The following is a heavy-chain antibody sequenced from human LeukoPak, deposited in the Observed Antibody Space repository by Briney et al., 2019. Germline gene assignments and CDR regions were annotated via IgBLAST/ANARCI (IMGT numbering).Heavy chain of an antibody. J-gene: IGHJ4*02. V-gene: IGHV1-46*01. D-gene: IGHD5-12*01. CDR3: ARGLSGNIVATSTDY. Sequence: GASVRVSCKASGYTFTSYYMHWVRQAPGQGLEWMGIINPSGGSTSYAQKFQGRVTMTRDTSTSTVYMELSSLRSEDTAVYYCARGLSGNIVATSTDYWGQGTLVTVFS. CDR2: INPSGGST. CDR1: GYTFTSYY.